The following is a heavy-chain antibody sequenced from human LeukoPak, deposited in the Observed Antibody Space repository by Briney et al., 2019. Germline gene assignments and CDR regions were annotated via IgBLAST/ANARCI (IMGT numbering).Heavy chain of an antibody. CDR1: GYTLTELS. Sequence: ASVKVSCKVSGYTLTELSMHWVRQAPGKGLEWMGGFDPEDGETIYAQKFQGRVTMTEDTSTDTAYMELSSLRSEDTAVYYCTTDLSYTTNWFDPWGQGTLVTVSS. V-gene: IGHV1-24*01. D-gene: IGHD2-2*02. J-gene: IGHJ5*02. CDR2: FDPEDGET. CDR3: TTDLSYTTNWFDP.